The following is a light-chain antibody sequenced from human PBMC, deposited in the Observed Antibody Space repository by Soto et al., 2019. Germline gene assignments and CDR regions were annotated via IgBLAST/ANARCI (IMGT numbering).Light chain of an antibody. V-gene: IGKV3-20*01. CDR2: GAS. CDR1: QSVSTNY. J-gene: IGKJ3*01. CDR3: HQYGSTPFT. Sequence: EIVLTQSPGTLSLSPGDRATLSCRASQSVSTNYLAWYKQKLGQAPRLLIYGASSRATGIPDRVSGNGSGTDFTLTISRLEPEDFAVYSGHQYGSTPFTFGPGTKVDSK.